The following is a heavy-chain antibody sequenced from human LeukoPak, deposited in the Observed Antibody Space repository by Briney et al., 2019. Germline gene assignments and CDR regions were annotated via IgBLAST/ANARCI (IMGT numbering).Heavy chain of an antibody. Sequence: SETLSLTCTVSGGSITSSSYYWGWIRQPPGKGLEWIGTIYYSGDIYYNPSLKSRVPISVDTSKNQFSLKLSSVTAADTAVYYCARPPADDSSGYCFEFWGQGTLVTVSS. D-gene: IGHD3-22*01. CDR2: IYYSGDI. CDR1: GGSITSSSYY. CDR3: ARPPADDSSGYCFEF. V-gene: IGHV4-39*01. J-gene: IGHJ4*02.